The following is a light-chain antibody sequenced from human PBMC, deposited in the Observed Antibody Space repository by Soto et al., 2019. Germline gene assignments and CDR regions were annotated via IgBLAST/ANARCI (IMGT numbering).Light chain of an antibody. CDR3: SSYTSSSTSV. CDR1: SSDVGGYNY. Sequence: QSVLTQPAFVSGSPGQSVTISCTGTSSDVGGYNYVSWYQQHPGKAPKLMIYDVSNRPSGVSNRFSGSKSGNTASLTISGPQAEDEADYYCSSYTSSSTSVFGTGTKVTVL. J-gene: IGLJ1*01. V-gene: IGLV2-14*01. CDR2: DVS.